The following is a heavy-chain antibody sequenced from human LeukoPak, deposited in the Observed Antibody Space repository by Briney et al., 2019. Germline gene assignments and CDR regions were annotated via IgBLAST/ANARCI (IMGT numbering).Heavy chain of an antibody. V-gene: IGHV3-21*01. Sequence: PGGSLRLSCAASGSPFSSYSMNWVRQAPGKGLEWVSSITTSSDYIYYADSVKGRFTISRDNAKNSLYLQMNSLRADDTAVYYCVTPWRGGYDQNDYWGQGTLVTVSS. CDR1: GSPFSSYS. D-gene: IGHD5-12*01. CDR2: ITTSSDYI. J-gene: IGHJ4*02. CDR3: VTPWRGGYDQNDY.